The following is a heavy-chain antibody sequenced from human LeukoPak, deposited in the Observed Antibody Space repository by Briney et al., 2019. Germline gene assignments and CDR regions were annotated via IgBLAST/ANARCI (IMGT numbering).Heavy chain of an antibody. Sequence: GGSLRLSCAASGFTFSNSAMSWARQAPGKGLEWVSSLSGSGAYTFYADSVKGRFTISRDNSKNTVFLQMNSLRAEDTAVYYCAKGPLCSGGSCYSRGTYYFDYWGQGTLVTVSS. CDR1: GFTFSNSA. D-gene: IGHD2-15*01. CDR2: LSGSGAYT. V-gene: IGHV3-23*01. CDR3: AKGPLCSGGSCYSRGTYYFDY. J-gene: IGHJ4*02.